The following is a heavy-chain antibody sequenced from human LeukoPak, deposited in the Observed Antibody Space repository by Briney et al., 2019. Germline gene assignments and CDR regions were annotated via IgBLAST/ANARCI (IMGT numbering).Heavy chain of an antibody. CDR3: ARDEFYYYYAMDV. Sequence: PGGSLRLSCAASGFTFSSYGMNWVRQAPGRGLEWVSAISSSSSYIYYADSVKGRFTISRDNAKNSLYLQMNSLRAEDTAVYYCARDEFYYYYAMDVWGQGTTVTVSS. CDR1: GFTFSSYG. CDR2: ISSSSSYI. J-gene: IGHJ6*02. V-gene: IGHV3-21*01.